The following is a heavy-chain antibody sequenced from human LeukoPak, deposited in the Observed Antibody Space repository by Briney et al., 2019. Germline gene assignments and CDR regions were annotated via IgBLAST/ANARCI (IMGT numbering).Heavy chain of an antibody. CDR3: ARNIFGSSSWSNWFDP. V-gene: IGHV3-11*01. CDR2: ISSSGSTI. CDR1: GFTFSDYY. D-gene: IGHD6-13*01. J-gene: IGHJ5*02. Sequence: GGSLRLSCAASGFTFSDYYMSWIRQAPGKGLEWVSYISSSGSTIYYADSVKGRFTISRDNAKNSLYLQMNSLRAEDTAVYYCARNIFGSSSWSNWFDPWGQGTLVTVSS.